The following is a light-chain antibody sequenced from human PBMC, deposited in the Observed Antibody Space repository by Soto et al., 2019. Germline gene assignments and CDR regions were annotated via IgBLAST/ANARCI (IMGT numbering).Light chain of an antibody. CDR1: QSVSSD. V-gene: IGKV3-15*01. CDR2: GAS. J-gene: IGKJ5*01. CDR3: QHYGDSLSIT. Sequence: EIVMTQSPATLSVSPGERATLSCRASQSVSSDLAWYQQKPGQAPRLLIYGASTRATGIPARFSDSGSGTEFTLTISSLQSEDFAVYYCQHYGDSLSITFGQGTRLEI.